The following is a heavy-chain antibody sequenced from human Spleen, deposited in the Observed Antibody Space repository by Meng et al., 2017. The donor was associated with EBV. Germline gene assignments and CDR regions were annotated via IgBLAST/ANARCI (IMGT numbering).Heavy chain of an antibody. Sequence: QGGAGLLKPSGTLSPTCIGYGGSFSGYYWSWIRQPPGKGLEWIGDIYQSGNTNYNPSLKSRVTISIDKSKNQFSLKLNSVTAADTALYYCARGKTWIAAAGTFDYWGQGTLVTVSS. CDR3: ARGKTWIAAAGTFDY. J-gene: IGHJ4*02. CDR2: IYQSGNT. CDR1: GGSFSGYY. D-gene: IGHD6-13*01. V-gene: IGHV4-34*02.